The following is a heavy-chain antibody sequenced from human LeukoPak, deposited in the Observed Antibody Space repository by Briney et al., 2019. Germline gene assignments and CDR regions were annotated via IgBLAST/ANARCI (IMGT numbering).Heavy chain of an antibody. CDR2: IYYSGST. Sequence: SETLSLTCTVSGYSISSGYYWGWIRQPPGKGLEWIGYIYYSGSTNYNPSLKSRVTISVDTSKNQFSLKLSSVTAADTAVYYCARAETSSAAWFDPWGQGTLVTVSS. D-gene: IGHD6-25*01. V-gene: IGHV4-61*01. CDR1: GYSISSGYY. CDR3: ARAETSSAAWFDP. J-gene: IGHJ5*02.